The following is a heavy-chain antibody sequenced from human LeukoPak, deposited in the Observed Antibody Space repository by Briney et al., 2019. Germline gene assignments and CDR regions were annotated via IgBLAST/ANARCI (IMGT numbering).Heavy chain of an antibody. CDR2: ISSSSSCI. J-gene: IGHJ6*03. CDR1: GFTFSSYS. CDR3: ARLVVVVAAYYYYYMDV. V-gene: IGHV3-21*01. D-gene: IGHD2-15*01. Sequence: GGSLRLSCAASGFTFSSYSMNWVRQAPGKGLEWVSSISSSSSCIYYADSVKGRFTISRDNAKNSLYLQMNSLRAEDTAVYYCARLVVVVAAYYYYYMDVWGKGTTATVSS.